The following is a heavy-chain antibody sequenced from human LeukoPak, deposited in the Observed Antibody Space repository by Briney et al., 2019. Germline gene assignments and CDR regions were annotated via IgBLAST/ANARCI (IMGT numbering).Heavy chain of an antibody. Sequence: SETLSLTCTVSGGSISSSSYYWGWIRQPPGKGLEWIGSIYYSGSTYYNPSLKSRVTISVDTSKNQFSLKLSSVTAADTAVYYCARQVYDFWSGYYLPDDPWGQGTPVTVSS. D-gene: IGHD3-3*01. J-gene: IGHJ5*02. CDR3: ARQVYDFWSGYYLPDDP. CDR1: GGSISSSSYY. CDR2: IYYSGST. V-gene: IGHV4-39*01.